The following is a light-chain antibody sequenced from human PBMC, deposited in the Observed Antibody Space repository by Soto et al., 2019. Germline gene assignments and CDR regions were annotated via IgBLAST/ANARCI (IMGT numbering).Light chain of an antibody. CDR3: QQYGRSPT. CDR1: QSVSSY. CDR2: GAS. Sequence: EIVLTQSPATLSLSPGERATLSFRASQSVSSYLAWYQQIPGQAPRLLIYGASNRATGIPDRFSGSGSATDFTLTISRLEPEDFAVYYCQQYGRSPTFGQGTRLEIK. V-gene: IGKV3-20*01. J-gene: IGKJ5*01.